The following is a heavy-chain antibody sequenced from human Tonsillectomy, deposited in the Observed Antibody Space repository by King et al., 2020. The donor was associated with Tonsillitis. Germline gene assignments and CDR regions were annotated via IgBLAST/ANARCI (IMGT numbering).Heavy chain of an antibody. D-gene: IGHD5-18*01. J-gene: IGHJ6*02. CDR1: GYTFSSYD. V-gene: IGHV1-8*01. Sequence: QLVQSGAEVKKPGASVKVSCKASGYTFSSYDINWVRQATGQGLEWMGWMNPNSDNTGYAQKFQGRVTMTRNTSISTAYMELSSLRSEDAAVYYCARALRLWLPSVGRVYYYVMDVWGQGTAVTVSS. CDR3: ARALRLWLPSVGRVYYYVMDV. CDR2: MNPNSDNT.